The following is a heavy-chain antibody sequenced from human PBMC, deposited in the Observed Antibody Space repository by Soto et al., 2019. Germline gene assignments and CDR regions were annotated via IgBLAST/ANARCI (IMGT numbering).Heavy chain of an antibody. V-gene: IGHV1-69*06. J-gene: IGHJ6*02. CDR2: IIPIFGTA. CDR3: ASGRREGTDYYYYGMDV. D-gene: IGHD2-15*01. CDR1: GGTFSSYA. Sequence: SVKVSCKASGGTFSSYAISWVRQAPGQGLEWMGGIIPIFGTANYAQKFKGRVTITGDKSTSTAYMELSSLRSEDTAVYYGASGRREGTDYYYYGMDVWGQGTTVTVSS.